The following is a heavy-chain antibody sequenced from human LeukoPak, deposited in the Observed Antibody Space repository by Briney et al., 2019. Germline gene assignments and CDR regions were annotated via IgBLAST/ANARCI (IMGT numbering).Heavy chain of an antibody. CDR1: GYTFTSYA. D-gene: IGHD5-24*01. CDR3: ASLYHQPKMATTYYYYGMDV. Sequence: GASVKVSCKASGYTFTSYAMNWVRQAPGQGLEWMGWINTNTGNPTYAQGFTGRFVFSLDTSVSTAYLQISSLKAEDTAVYYCASLYHQPKMATTYYYYGMDVWGQGTTVTVSS. CDR2: INTNTGNP. V-gene: IGHV7-4-1*02. J-gene: IGHJ6*02.